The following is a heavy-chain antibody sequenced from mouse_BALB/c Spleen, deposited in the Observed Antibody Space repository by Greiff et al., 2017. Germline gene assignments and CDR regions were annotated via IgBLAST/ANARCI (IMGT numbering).Heavy chain of an antibody. J-gene: IGHJ3*01. D-gene: IGHD2-14*01. CDR1: GFTFSSYA. V-gene: IGHV5-6-5*01. Sequence: EVQLMESGGGLVKPGGSLKLSCAASGFTFSSYAMYWVRQTPEQRLEWVASISSGGITYYPDSVKGRFTITRDNARNILYRKMSSLRSEDKAMYYCARNTNYRYDGFAYWGQGTLVTVSA. CDR2: ISSGGIT. CDR3: ARNTNYRYDGFAY.